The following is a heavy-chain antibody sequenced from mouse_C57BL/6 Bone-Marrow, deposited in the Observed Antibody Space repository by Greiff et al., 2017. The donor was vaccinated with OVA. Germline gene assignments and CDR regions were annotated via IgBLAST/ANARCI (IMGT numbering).Heavy chain of an antibody. CDR3: ARSFITTVVEEYFDV. CDR2: ISSGGSYT. D-gene: IGHD1-1*01. CDR1: GFTFSDYY. V-gene: IGHV5-6*03. J-gene: IGHJ1*03. Sequence: DVKLVESGGGLVQPGGSLKLSCAASGFTFSDYYMYWVRQTPDKRLEWVATISSGGSYTYYPDSVKGRFTISRDNAKNTLYLQMSSLKSEDTAMYYCARSFITTVVEEYFDVWGTGTTVTVSS.